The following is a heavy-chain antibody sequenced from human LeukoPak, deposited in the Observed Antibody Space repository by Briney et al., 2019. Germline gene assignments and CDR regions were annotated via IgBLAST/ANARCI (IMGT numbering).Heavy chain of an antibody. J-gene: IGHJ4*02. D-gene: IGHD6-19*01. Sequence: SVKVSCKASGGTFSNHTISWVRQAPGQGLEWMGGIIPIFGTANYAQKFQGRVTITADESTNTAYMELSSLRSDDTAVYYCARDGAQWLVTFVFNYWGQGTLVTVSS. V-gene: IGHV1-69*13. CDR2: IIPIFGTA. CDR3: ARDGAQWLVTFVFNY. CDR1: GGTFSNHT.